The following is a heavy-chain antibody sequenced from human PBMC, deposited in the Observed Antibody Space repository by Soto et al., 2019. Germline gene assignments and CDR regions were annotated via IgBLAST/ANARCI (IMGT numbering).Heavy chain of an antibody. Sequence: QVQLVESGGGVVQPGRSLRLSCAASGFTFSSYGMHWVRQAPGKGLEWVAVISYDGSNKYYADSVKGRFTISRDNSKNTLYLQMNSLRAEDTAVYYCAKDRAMNIVVVVAPHLYGMDVWGQGTTVTVSS. CDR1: GFTFSSYG. D-gene: IGHD2-15*01. CDR2: ISYDGSNK. V-gene: IGHV3-30*18. CDR3: AKDRAMNIVVVVAPHLYGMDV. J-gene: IGHJ6*02.